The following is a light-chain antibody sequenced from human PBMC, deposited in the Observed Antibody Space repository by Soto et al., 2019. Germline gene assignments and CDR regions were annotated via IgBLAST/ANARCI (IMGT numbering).Light chain of an antibody. CDR1: QSISSW. CDR2: DAS. J-gene: IGKJ1*01. CDR3: KQYNSYLWT. Sequence: DIQMTQSPSTLSASVGDRVTITCRASQSISSWLAWYQQKPGKAPKLLIEDASCLESGVPSRFSGSGSGTEFTLTISSMQPDDFATYYCKQYNSYLWTCGQGTKVEIK. V-gene: IGKV1-5*01.